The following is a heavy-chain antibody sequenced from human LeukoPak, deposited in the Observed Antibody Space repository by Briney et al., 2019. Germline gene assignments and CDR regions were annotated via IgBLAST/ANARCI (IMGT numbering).Heavy chain of an antibody. D-gene: IGHD4-17*01. V-gene: IGHV4-38-2*02. Sequence: SETLSLTCTVSGYSISSGYYWGWIRQPPGKGLEWIGSIYYSGSTYYNPSLKSRVTISVDTSKNQFSLKLSSVTAADTAVYYCARDYGDYDFDYWGQGTLVTVSS. CDR2: IYYSGST. CDR1: GYSISSGYY. CDR3: ARDYGDYDFDY. J-gene: IGHJ4*02.